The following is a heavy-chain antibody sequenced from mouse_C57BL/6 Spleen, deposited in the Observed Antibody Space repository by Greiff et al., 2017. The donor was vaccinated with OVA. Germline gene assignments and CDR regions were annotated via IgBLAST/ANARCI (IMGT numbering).Heavy chain of an antibody. Sequence: DVKLVESGGGLVKPGGSLKLSCAASGFTFSSYTMSWVRQTPEKRLEWVATISGGGGNTYYPDSVKGRFTISRDNAKNTLYLQMSSLRSEDTALYYCARGGSSGYDYWGQGTTLTVSS. V-gene: IGHV5-9*01. J-gene: IGHJ2*01. CDR1: GFTFSSYT. CDR3: ARGGSSGYDY. CDR2: ISGGGGNT. D-gene: IGHD3-2*02.